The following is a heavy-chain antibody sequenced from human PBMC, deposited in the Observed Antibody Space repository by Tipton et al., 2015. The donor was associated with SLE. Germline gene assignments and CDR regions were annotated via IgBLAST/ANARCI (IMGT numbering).Heavy chain of an antibody. J-gene: IGHJ5*02. V-gene: IGHV3-30*02. Sequence: SLRLSCVASGFTFSSYAMHWVRQAPGKGLEWVAYIHYDGINKVYGNSVKGRFSISRDNSKSTLYLQMNSLRVEDTAVYYCAASGGPWGQGTLVTVSS. D-gene: IGHD1-26*01. CDR2: IHYDGINK. CDR3: AASGGP. CDR1: GFTFSSYA.